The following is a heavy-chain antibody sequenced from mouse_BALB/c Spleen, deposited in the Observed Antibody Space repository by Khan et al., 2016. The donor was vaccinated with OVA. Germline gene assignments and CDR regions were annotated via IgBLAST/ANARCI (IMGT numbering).Heavy chain of an antibody. J-gene: IGHJ3*01. CDR2: IYPGSDST. Sequence: QVQLQQPGPELVKPGASVKMSCKASGYTFTDYVMNWVKQGNGQGLEWIGQIYPGSDSTYYNEKFKGKATLTADRSSSTAYMQLSNLTSEDSAVYFCARAGWDVFAYWGQGTLVTVSA. CDR3: ARAGWDVFAY. V-gene: IGHV1-77*01. D-gene: IGHD4-1*01. CDR1: GYTFTDYV.